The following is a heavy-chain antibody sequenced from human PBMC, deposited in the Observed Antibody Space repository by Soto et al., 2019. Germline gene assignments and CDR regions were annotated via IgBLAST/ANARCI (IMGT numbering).Heavy chain of an antibody. CDR3: ARGLVSKDCSGGSCAIYYYYYGMDV. D-gene: IGHD2-15*01. J-gene: IGHJ6*02. CDR1: GGSFSGYY. CDR2: INHSGST. V-gene: IGHV4-34*01. Sequence: SETLSLTCAVYGGSFSGYYWSWIRQPPGKGLEWIGEINHSGSTNYNPSLKSRVTISVDTSKNQFSLKLSSVTAADTAVYYCARGLVSKDCSGGSCAIYYYYYGMDVWGQGTTVTVSS.